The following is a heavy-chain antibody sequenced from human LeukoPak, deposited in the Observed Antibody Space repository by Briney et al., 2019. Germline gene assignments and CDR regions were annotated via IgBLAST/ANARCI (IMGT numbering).Heavy chain of an antibody. J-gene: IGHJ6*02. D-gene: IGHD4-23*01. CDR3: AREMGVVTAHGIDV. Sequence: SETLSLSCIVSGVSISAISSNNYHWGWIRQPPGEGLEWIGSIYYSGRTYYTPSLKSRVTISVDTSKNQFSLKLSSVTAADTALYYCAREMGVVTAHGIDVWGQGTTVTVSS. CDR1: GVSISAISSNNYH. CDR2: IYYSGRT. V-gene: IGHV4-39*02.